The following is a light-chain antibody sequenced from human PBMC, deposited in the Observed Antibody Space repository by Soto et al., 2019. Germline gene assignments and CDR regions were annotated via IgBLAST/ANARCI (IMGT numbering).Light chain of an antibody. CDR3: QQYGTSLWP. V-gene: IGKV3-20*01. CDR2: GAS. J-gene: IGKJ1*01. CDR1: QSVSSSH. Sequence: EIVLTQSPGTLSMSPGERATLSCRASQSVSSSHLAWYQQKPGQAPRLLIYGASNSATGIPDRFSGSGSGTDLTLTISRLEPEDFAVYYCQQYGTSLWPFGQGTKVEIK.